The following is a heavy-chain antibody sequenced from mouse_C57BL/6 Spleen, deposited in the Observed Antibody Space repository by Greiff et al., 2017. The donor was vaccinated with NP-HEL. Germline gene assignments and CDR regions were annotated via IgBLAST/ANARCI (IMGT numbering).Heavy chain of an antibody. J-gene: IGHJ4*01. CDR1: GYTFTSYD. D-gene: IGHD1-3*01. CDR2: IYPRDGST. V-gene: IGHV1-85*01. CDR3: ARDNYDFYYAMDY. Sequence: VQLQQSGPELVKPGASVKLSCKASGYTFTSYDINWVKQRPGQGLEWIGWIYPRDGSTKYNEKFKGKATLTVDTSSSTAYMELHSLTSEDSAVYFCARDNYDFYYAMDYWGQGTSVTVSS.